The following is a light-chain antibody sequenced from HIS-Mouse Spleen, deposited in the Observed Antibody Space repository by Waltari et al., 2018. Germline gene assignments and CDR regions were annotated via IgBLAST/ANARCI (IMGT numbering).Light chain of an antibody. CDR1: GSDVVGYNF. V-gene: IGLV2-8*01. Sequence: QSALTQPPSASGSPGHSAPIPCTGTGSDVVGYNFFPWYQQHPGKAPKLMIYEVSKRPSGVPDRFSGSKSGNTASLTVSGLQAEDEADYYCQSYDSSNWVFGGGTKLTVL. CDR2: EVS. J-gene: IGLJ3*02. CDR3: QSYDSSNWV.